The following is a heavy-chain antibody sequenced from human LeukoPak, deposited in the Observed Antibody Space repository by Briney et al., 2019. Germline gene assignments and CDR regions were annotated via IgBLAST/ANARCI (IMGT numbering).Heavy chain of an antibody. V-gene: IGHV4-34*01. CDR3: ARGRSSWYYYNIPHGTYYYYYMDV. D-gene: IGHD6-13*01. J-gene: IGHJ6*03. CDR1: GGSFSGYY. CDR2: INHSGST. Sequence: SETLSLTCAVYGGSFSGYYWSWIRQPPGKGLEWIGEINHSGSTNYNPSLKSRVTISVDTSKNQFSLKLSSVTAADTAVYYCARGRSSWYYYNIPHGTYYYYYMDVWGKGTTVTVSS.